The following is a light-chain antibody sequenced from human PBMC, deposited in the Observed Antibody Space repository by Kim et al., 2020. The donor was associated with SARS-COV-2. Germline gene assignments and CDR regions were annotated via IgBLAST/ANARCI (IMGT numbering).Light chain of an antibody. V-gene: IGLV2-14*03. CDR1: SNDVGDYHF. J-gene: IGLJ2*01. CDR3: SSYTSSSTLV. Sequence: GQSITVSCTGTSNDVGDYHFVSWYQQHPGKAPKLMIYDVSNRPSGISNRFSGSKSGNTASLTISGLQAEDEADYYCSSYTSSSTLVFGGGTQLTVL. CDR2: DVS.